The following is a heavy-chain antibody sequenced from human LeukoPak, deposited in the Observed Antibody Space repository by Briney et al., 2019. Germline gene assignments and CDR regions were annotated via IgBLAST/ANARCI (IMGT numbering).Heavy chain of an antibody. CDR3: VRHMSFTMRSS. Sequence: SAPLSPPCTVSADSATSNPYYFCWIRHPPGKGLEWIGTIYYSGNAYYTPSLNSRVTMSVDTSRNQCSLSWISVTAAETAVYFCVRHMSFTMRSSWGQGTLVTVSS. CDR1: ADSATSNPYY. CDR2: IYYSGNA. D-gene: IGHD2-2*01. V-gene: IGHV4-39*01. J-gene: IGHJ5*02.